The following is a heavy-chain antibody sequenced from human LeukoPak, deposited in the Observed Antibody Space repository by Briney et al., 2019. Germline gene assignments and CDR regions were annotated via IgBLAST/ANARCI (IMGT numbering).Heavy chain of an antibody. Sequence: PGGSLRLSCAASGFTFYDYGMSWGRQAPGKGLEWVSGISWNSGSIGYADSVKGRFTISRDNAKNSLYLQMNSLRAEDTALYYCAKDIGRGWYTDWGQGTLVTVSS. CDR1: GFTFYDYG. D-gene: IGHD6-19*01. V-gene: IGHV3-9*01. J-gene: IGHJ4*02. CDR3: AKDIGRGWYTD. CDR2: ISWNSGSI.